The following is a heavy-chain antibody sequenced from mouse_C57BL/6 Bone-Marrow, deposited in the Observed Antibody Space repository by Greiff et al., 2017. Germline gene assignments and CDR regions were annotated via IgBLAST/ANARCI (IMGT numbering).Heavy chain of an antibody. CDR3: ASFITTVVDGYFDY. Sequence: EVQLVESGGGLVKSGGSLKLSCAASGFTFSDYGMHWVRQAPEKGLEWVAYISSGSSTIYYADTVKGRFTISRDTAKNTLFLQMTSLRSEDTAMYYCASFITTVVDGYFDYWGQGTTLTVSS. V-gene: IGHV5-17*01. D-gene: IGHD1-1*01. CDR2: ISSGSSTI. J-gene: IGHJ2*01. CDR1: GFTFSDYG.